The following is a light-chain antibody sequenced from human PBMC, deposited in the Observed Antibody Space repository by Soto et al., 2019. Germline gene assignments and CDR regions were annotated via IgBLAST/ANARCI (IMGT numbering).Light chain of an antibody. V-gene: IGKV1-39*01. Sequence: DIQMTQSPSSLSASVRDTVTITCRASQSISVHLNWYQQKPGEVPKLLIYAASNLHSGVPSRFSGSGSETGFPSNNQRSEPEDFSTYFCPPRFLSPFTFGQGTRPGIK. CDR3: PPRFLSPFT. CDR1: QSISVH. J-gene: IGKJ2*01. CDR2: AAS.